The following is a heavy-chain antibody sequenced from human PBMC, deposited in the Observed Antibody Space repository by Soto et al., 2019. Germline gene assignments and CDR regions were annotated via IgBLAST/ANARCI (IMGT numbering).Heavy chain of an antibody. J-gene: IGHJ4*02. CDR1: GFTFGDYA. Sequence: GGSLRLSCAASGFTFGDYAMQWVRQAPGKGLEWVSAISWNSCSIDYADSVKGRFTISRDNAKNSLYLQMNSLRAEDTALYYCAKSHTTSGWYVTTDYWGQGTRVTVSS. D-gene: IGHD6-19*01. V-gene: IGHV3-9*01. CDR2: ISWNSCSI. CDR3: AKSHTTSGWYVTTDY.